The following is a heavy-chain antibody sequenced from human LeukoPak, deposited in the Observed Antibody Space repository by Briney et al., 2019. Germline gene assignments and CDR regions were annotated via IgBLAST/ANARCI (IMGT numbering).Heavy chain of an antibody. Sequence: ASVKVSCKVSGYTLTELSMHWVRQAPGKGLEWMGGIDPEDGETIYAQKLQGRVTMTEDTSTDTAYMELSSLRSEDTAVYYCATDSAGITMVRGVIITRGLAFDYWRQGTLVTVSS. D-gene: IGHD3-10*01. CDR3: ATDSAGITMVRGVIITRGLAFDY. CDR1: GYTLTELS. CDR2: IDPEDGET. J-gene: IGHJ4*02. V-gene: IGHV1-24*01.